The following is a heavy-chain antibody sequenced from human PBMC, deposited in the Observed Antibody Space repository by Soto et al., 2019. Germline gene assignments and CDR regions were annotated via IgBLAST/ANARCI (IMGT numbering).Heavy chain of an antibody. D-gene: IGHD3-3*01. CDR3: AREYYDFWSTTYSYYGMDV. J-gene: IGHJ6*02. CDR1: GGSISRYY. CDR2: IYSSGST. V-gene: IGHV4-59*01. Sequence: PSETLSLTCTVSGGSISRYYWSWIRQPPGRGLEWVGNIYSSGSTNYNPSLKTRVTISADTSKNQVSLNLNAVTAADSAVYYCAREYYDFWSTTYSYYGMDVWGQGTTVTVS.